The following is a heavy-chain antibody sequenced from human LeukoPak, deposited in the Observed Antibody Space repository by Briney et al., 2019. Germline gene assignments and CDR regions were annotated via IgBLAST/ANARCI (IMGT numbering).Heavy chain of an antibody. V-gene: IGHV4-39*07. Sequence: SETLSLTCTVSGGSISSSHYYWGWIRQPPGKGLEWIGNIFYSGSTYYSPSLKSRVTISLDTSKNQFSLKLSSVTAADTAVYYCARVGEGYLPSVWFDPWGQGALVTVSS. CDR1: GGSISSSHYY. D-gene: IGHD5-18*01. CDR2: IFYSGST. J-gene: IGHJ5*02. CDR3: ARVGEGYLPSVWFDP.